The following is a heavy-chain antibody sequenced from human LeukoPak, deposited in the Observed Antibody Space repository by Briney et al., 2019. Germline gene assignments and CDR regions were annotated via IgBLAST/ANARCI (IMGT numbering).Heavy chain of an antibody. J-gene: IGHJ6*02. D-gene: IGHD1-26*01. Sequence: PGRSLRLSCAASGVTFTSYGMHWVRQAPGKGLEWVAVKSYDGSNKYYADSVKGRFTISRDNSKNTLYLQMNSLRAEDTAVYYCAKDNVGAPNYYYYGVDVWGQGTTVTVSS. CDR2: KSYDGSNK. CDR3: AKDNVGAPNYYYYGVDV. CDR1: GVTFTSYG. V-gene: IGHV3-30*18.